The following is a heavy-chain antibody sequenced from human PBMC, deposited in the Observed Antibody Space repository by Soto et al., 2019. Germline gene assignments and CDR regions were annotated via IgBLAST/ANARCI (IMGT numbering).Heavy chain of an antibody. Sequence: QVQLQESGPGLVKPSQTLSLTCTVSGGSTSSDNYWSWIRQPPVKGLEWIGHIYYSGNTDYNPSLKSRPAISIDTSKNQFSLKLSSVTAADTAVYFCAREGGESSDGLYYFDSWGQGSLVTVSS. CDR1: GGSTSSDNY. V-gene: IGHV4-30-4*01. J-gene: IGHJ4*02. CDR2: IYYSGNT. CDR3: AREGGESSDGLYYFDS. D-gene: IGHD3-16*01.